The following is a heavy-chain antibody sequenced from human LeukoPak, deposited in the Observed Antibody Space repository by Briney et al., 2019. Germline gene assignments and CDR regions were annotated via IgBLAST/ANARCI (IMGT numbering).Heavy chain of an antibody. CDR3: ARQLMVPVTNYYYYYGMDV. Sequence: QPGGSLRLSCAASGFTVSSNYMSWVRQAPGKGLEWVAVISYDGSNKYYADSVKGRFTISRDNSKNTLYLQMNSLRAEDTAVYYCARQLMVPVTNYYYYYGMDVWGQGTTVTVSS. V-gene: IGHV3-30-3*01. D-gene: IGHD3-10*01. CDR1: GFTVSSNY. J-gene: IGHJ6*02. CDR2: ISYDGSNK.